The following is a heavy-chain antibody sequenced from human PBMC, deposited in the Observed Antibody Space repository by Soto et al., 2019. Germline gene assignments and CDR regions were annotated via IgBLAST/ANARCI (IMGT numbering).Heavy chain of an antibody. CDR1: GYSFTTYYL. CDR2: IHPGDSDT. J-gene: IGHJ3*01. Sequence: GESLKISCKASGYSFTTYYLIGWVRQMPGKGLEWMGIIHPGDSDTRYSPSFQGRVAISADKSISTAYLQWSSLKASDTAMYYCARTLLDTGTTTDAFDVWGQGTMVTVSS. CDR3: ARTLLDTGTTTDAFDV. V-gene: IGHV5-51*01. D-gene: IGHD1-1*01.